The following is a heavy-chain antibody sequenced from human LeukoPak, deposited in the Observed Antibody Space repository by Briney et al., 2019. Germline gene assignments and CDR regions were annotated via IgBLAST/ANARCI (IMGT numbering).Heavy chain of an antibody. D-gene: IGHD5/OR15-5a*01. CDR2: IYHSGST. CDR3: ARLYSVYDITYYYYYMDV. Sequence: SETLSLTCAVSGGSISSNNWWSWVRQPPGKGLEWIGEIYHSGSTNYNPSLKSRVTISVDKSKNQFSLELISVTAADTAVYYCARLYSVYDITYYYYYMDVWGKGTTVIVSS. V-gene: IGHV4-4*02. J-gene: IGHJ6*03. CDR1: GGSISSNNW.